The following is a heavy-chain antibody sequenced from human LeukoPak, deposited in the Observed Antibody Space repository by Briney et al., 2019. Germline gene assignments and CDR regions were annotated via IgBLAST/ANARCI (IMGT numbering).Heavy chain of an antibody. V-gene: IGHV3-33*08. Sequence: GGSLRLSCAASGFTFSSYSMNWVRQAPGKGLEWVAVIWYDGSNKYYADSVKGRFTISRDSAKNSVYLQMNSLRAEDTAVYYCARDRGDYGGFDYWGQGTLVTVSS. CDR3: ARDRGDYGGFDY. CDR1: GFTFSSYS. D-gene: IGHD4-17*01. CDR2: IWYDGSNK. J-gene: IGHJ4*02.